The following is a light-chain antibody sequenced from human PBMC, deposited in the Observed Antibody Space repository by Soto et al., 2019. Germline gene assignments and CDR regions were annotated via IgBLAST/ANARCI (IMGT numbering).Light chain of an antibody. V-gene: IGKV3-15*01. CDR3: HQYENWPQT. CDR1: QSISSN. J-gene: IGKJ1*01. CDR2: RAS. Sequence: EIVMTQSPATLSVSPGERATLSCRASQSISSNLAWYQQKLSQAPRLLIYRASTRATGIPARFSGSGSGTEFTLTISSLQSEDFALYYCHQYENWPQTFGQGTKVEI.